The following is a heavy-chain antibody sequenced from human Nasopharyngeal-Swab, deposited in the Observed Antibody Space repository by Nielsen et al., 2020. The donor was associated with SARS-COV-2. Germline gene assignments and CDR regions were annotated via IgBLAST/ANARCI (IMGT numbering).Heavy chain of an antibody. CDR2: ISGSGGST. J-gene: IGHJ6*02. Sequence: GGSLRLSCAASGFTFISYAMSWVRQAPGKGLEWFSAISGSGGSTYYADSVKGRFTISRDNSKNTLYLQMNSLRAEDTAVYYCAKSIAAAGTGYYYYGRDVWGQGTTVTVSS. D-gene: IGHD6-13*01. CDR1: GFTFISYA. CDR3: AKSIAAAGTGYYYYGRDV. V-gene: IGHV3-23*01.